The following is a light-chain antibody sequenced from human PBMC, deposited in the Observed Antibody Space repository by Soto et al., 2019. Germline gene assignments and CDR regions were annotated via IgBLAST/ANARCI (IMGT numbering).Light chain of an antibody. V-gene: IGKV3-11*01. CDR3: QQRSNWPPVT. CDR1: QSVSSY. J-gene: IGKJ4*01. Sequence: EIVLTQSPATLSLSPGERATLSCRASQSVSSYLAWYQQKPGQAPRLLIYDASNRATGIPARFSGSGSGTDSTLTISSLEREDFAIYYCQQRSNWPPVTFGGGTKVEIK. CDR2: DAS.